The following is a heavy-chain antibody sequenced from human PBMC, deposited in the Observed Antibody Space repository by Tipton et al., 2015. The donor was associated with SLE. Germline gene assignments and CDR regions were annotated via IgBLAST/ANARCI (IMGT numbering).Heavy chain of an antibody. V-gene: IGHV3-21*01. Sequence: GSLRLSCAASGFTFSSYSMNWVRQAPGKGLEWVSSISSSSSYIYYADSVKGRFTISRDNTQNSVYLQMKSLRADDTAVYYCARDVYGYWSDYNQGFDYWGQGTLVTVSS. CDR3: ARDVYGYWSDYNQGFDY. J-gene: IGHJ4*02. CDR1: GFTFSSYS. D-gene: IGHD3-3*01. CDR2: ISSSSSYI.